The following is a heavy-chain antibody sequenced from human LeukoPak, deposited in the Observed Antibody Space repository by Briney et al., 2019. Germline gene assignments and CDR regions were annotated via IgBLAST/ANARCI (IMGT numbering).Heavy chain of an antibody. D-gene: IGHD3-3*01. J-gene: IGHJ5*02. CDR2: IYYSGST. V-gene: IGHV4-59*01. Sequence: YXSXXRXXPGXGLEWIGYIYYSGSTNYNPSLKSRVTISVDTSKNQFSLKLSSVTAADTAVYYCARAPTITIFGVVIKQAWFDPWGQGTLVTVSS. CDR1: Y. CDR3: ARAPTITIFGVVIKQAWFDP.